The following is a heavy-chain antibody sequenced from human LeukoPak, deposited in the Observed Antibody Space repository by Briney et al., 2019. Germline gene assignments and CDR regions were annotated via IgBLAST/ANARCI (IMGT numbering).Heavy chain of an antibody. CDR2: IRNKAHSDTT. Sequence: GGSLRLSCAASGFTFSSYAMHWVRQAPGKGLEWVGRIRNKAHSDTTEYAASVRGRLTVSRDDSKNSFYLQMNSLKTEDTAVYYCVRAMGLWGQGTLVTVTS. J-gene: IGHJ4*02. D-gene: IGHD3-16*01. V-gene: IGHV3-72*01. CDR3: VRAMGL. CDR1: GFTFSSYA.